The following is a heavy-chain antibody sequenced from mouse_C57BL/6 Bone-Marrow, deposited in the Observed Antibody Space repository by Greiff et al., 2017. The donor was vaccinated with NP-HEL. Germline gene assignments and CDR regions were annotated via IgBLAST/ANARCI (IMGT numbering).Heavy chain of an antibody. Sequence: QVQLQQPGAELVKPGASVKLSCKASGYTFTSYWMHWVKQRPGQGLEWIGMIHPNSGSTNYNEKFKSKATLTVDKSSSTAYMQLSSLTSEDSAVYYCARIAVVPYSYFDVWGTGTTVTVSS. CDR1: GYTFTSYW. CDR2: IHPNSGST. D-gene: IGHD1-1*01. J-gene: IGHJ1*03. V-gene: IGHV1-64*01. CDR3: ARIAVVPYSYFDV.